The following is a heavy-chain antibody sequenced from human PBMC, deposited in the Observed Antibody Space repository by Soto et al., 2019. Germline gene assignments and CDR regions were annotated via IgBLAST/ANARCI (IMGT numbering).Heavy chain of an antibody. CDR2: IWYDGTNK. D-gene: IGHD4-17*01. Sequence: QVQLVESGGGVVQPGRSLRLSCATSGFTFSSYGMHWVRQGPGKGLEWVAVIWYDGTNKYYADSVNGRFTISRDDSKNTLYLQMNSLRAEDTGVYYCARGPMTTVTTWGDWYFDLWGRGTLVTVSS. CDR3: ARGPMTTVTTWGDWYFDL. J-gene: IGHJ2*01. V-gene: IGHV3-33*01. CDR1: GFTFSSYG.